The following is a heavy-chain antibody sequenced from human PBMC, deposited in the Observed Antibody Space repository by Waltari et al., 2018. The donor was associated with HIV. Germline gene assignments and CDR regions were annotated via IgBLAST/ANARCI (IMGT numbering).Heavy chain of an antibody. V-gene: IGHV3-49*03. CDR3: ARGVNLRCTGDCYSAY. CDR1: GFTFGASA. J-gene: IGHJ4*02. D-gene: IGHD2-21*02. Sequence: EVHLVESGGGLVQSGRSLRLSCKASGFTFGASAVTGFRQAPGKGLEWVGFIRSKPYGGTREYAASVKGRFTISRDDSKNIAFLQMDSLKIEDTAVYYCARGVNLRCTGDCYSAYWGQGTLVTVSS. CDR2: IRSKPYGGTR.